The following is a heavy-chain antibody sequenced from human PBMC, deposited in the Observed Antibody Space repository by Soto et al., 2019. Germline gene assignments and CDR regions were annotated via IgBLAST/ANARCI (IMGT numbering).Heavy chain of an antibody. Sequence: ASVKVSCKASGGTFSSYAISWVRQAPGQGLEWMGGIIPIFGTANYAQKFQGRVTITADESTSTAYMELSSLRSEDTAVYYCARGHLNYDILTGYLYYYYYGMDVWGQGTTVTVSS. D-gene: IGHD3-9*01. V-gene: IGHV1-69*13. CDR3: ARGHLNYDILTGYLYYYYYGMDV. CDR2: IIPIFGTA. CDR1: GGTFSSYA. J-gene: IGHJ6*02.